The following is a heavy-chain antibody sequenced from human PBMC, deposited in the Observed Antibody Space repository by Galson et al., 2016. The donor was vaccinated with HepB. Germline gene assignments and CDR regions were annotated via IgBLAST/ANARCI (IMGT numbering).Heavy chain of an antibody. D-gene: IGHD3-16*01. V-gene: IGHV3-21*01. CDR3: ARTRFQSPFDP. CDR1: GFLFSSYT. J-gene: IGHJ5*02. Sequence: SLRLSCAASGFLFSSYTMSWVRQAPGKGLEWVSSITGRSTNIYYRDSVKGRFTISRDNAKNSLSLQMNSLRVEDTAVYYCARTRFQSPFDPWGQGTPVTVSS. CDR2: ITGRSTNI.